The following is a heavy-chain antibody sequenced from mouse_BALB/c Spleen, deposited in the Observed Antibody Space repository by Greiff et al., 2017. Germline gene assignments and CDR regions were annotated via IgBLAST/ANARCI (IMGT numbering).Heavy chain of an antibody. V-gene: IGHV1-87*01. CDR3: ARFPYGNYDHYAMDY. J-gene: IGHJ4*01. Sequence: QVQLQQSGAELARPGASVKLSCKASGYTFTSYWMQWVKQRPGQGLEWIGAIYPGDGDTRYTQKFKGKATLTADKSSSTAYMQLSSLASEDSAVYYCARFPYGNYDHYAMDYWGQGTSVTVSS. D-gene: IGHD2-1*01. CDR1: GYTFTSYW. CDR2: IYPGDGDT.